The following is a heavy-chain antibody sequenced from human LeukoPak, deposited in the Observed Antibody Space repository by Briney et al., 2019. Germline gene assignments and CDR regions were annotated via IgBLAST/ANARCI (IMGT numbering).Heavy chain of an antibody. CDR2: IDPSDSYT. CDR3: ARLPPGELASDY. D-gene: IGHD3-10*01. Sequence: GESLEISCNGSGYSFTSYWISWVRQMPGKGLEWMGRIDPSDSYTNYSPSFQGHVTISADKSLSTAYLQWSSLKASDTTMYYCARLPPGELASDYWGQGTLVTVSS. CDR1: GYSFTSYW. J-gene: IGHJ4*02. V-gene: IGHV5-10-1*01.